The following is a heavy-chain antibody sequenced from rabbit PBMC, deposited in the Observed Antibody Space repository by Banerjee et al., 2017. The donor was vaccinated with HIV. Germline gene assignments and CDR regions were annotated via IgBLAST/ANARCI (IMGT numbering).Heavy chain of an antibody. CDR2: IYTATSGST. V-gene: IGHV1S45*01. D-gene: IGHD4-1*01. J-gene: IGHJ4*01. Sequence: QEQLVESGGGLVQPEGSLALTCTASGVTLSSSYYMCWVRQAPGKGLEWIGCIYTATSGSTYYASWAKGRFTISKTSSTTVTLQMTSLTAADTATYLCARDLAGVIGWNFNLWGPGTLVTVS. CDR1: GVTLSSSYY. CDR3: ARDLAGVIGWNFNL.